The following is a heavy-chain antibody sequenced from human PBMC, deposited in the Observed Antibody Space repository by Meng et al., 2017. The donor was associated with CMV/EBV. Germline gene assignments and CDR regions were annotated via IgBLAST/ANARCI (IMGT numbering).Heavy chain of an antibody. CDR2: IYYSGST. CDR1: GGSISSSSYY. V-gene: IGHV4-39*07. CDR3: ARGNVVVPAAISFDY. J-gene: IGHJ4*02. Sequence: SETLSLTCTVSGGSISSSSYYWGWLRQPPGKGLEWIGSIYYSGSTYYNPSLKSRVTISVDTSKNQFSLKLSSVTAADTAVYYCARGNVVVPAAISFDYWGQGTLVTVSS. D-gene: IGHD2-2*02.